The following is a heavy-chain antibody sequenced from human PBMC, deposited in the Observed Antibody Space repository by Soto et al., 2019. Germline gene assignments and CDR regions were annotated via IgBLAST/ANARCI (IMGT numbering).Heavy chain of an antibody. V-gene: IGHV3-30*04. D-gene: IGHD1-1*01. CDR2: LLFDGKVR. J-gene: IGHJ4*02. CDR3: ARDPLRGSPDYFDY. CDR1: GFTVSSYP. Sequence: GGSLRLSCAASGFTVSSYPMHWLRQTPGKGLEWLTVLLFDGKVRHYADSVEGRFTISRDVSKNTLYLQMNSLRGEDTAVYYCARDPLRGSPDYFDYWGQGTPVTVSS.